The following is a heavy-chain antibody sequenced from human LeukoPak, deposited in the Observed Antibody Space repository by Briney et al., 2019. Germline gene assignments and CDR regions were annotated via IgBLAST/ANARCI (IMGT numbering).Heavy chain of an antibody. CDR1: GYTLTELS. Sequence: ASVKVSCKVSGYTLTELSMHCVRQAPGKGLEWMGGFDPEDGETICAQKFQGRVTMTEDTSTDTAYMELSSLRSKDTAVYYCATVYYGSGSYYTNWFDPWGQGTLVTVSS. J-gene: IGHJ5*02. D-gene: IGHD3-10*01. CDR2: FDPEDGET. V-gene: IGHV1-24*01. CDR3: ATVYYGSGSYYTNWFDP.